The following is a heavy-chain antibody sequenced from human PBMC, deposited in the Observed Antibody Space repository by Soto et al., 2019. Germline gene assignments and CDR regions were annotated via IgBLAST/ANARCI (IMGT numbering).Heavy chain of an antibody. V-gene: IGHV3-66*01. D-gene: IGHD2-2*01. Sequence: GGSLRLSCAASGFTVSSNYMSWVRQAPGKGLEWVSVIYSGGSTSYADSVKGRFTISRDNSKNTLYLQMNSLRAEDTAVYYCARSKDIVVVPARTSYYYMDVWGKGTTVTVSS. J-gene: IGHJ6*03. CDR1: GFTVSSNY. CDR2: IYSGGST. CDR3: ARSKDIVVVPARTSYYYMDV.